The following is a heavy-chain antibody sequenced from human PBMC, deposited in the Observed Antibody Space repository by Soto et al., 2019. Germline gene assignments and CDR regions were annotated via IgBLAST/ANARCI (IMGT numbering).Heavy chain of an antibody. D-gene: IGHD3-22*01. V-gene: IGHV4-39*01. CDR1: GGSISSSSYY. CDR3: ARLYYYDSSGYYY. J-gene: IGHJ4*02. CDR2: IYYSGST. Sequence: PSETLSLTCTVSGGSISSSSYYWGWIRQPPGKGLEWIGSIYYSGSTYYNPSLKSRVTISVDTSKNQFSLKLSSVTAADTAVYYCARLYYYDSSGYYYWGQGTLVTVSS.